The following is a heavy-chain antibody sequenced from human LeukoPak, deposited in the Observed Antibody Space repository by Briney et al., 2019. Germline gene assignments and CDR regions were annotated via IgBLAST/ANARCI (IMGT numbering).Heavy chain of an antibody. CDR2: IRHDGSIK. V-gene: IGHV3-30*02. Sequence: GGSLRLSCAASGFTFSSYAMHWVRQAPGQGLDWVAFIRHDGSIKYYADSVKGRFTISRDNSKNTLYLQMNSLRTEDTAVYYCARGDCSGDCYHPLYYWGQGSLVTVSS. D-gene: IGHD2-21*02. CDR1: GFTFSSYA. J-gene: IGHJ4*02. CDR3: ARGDCSGDCYHPLYY.